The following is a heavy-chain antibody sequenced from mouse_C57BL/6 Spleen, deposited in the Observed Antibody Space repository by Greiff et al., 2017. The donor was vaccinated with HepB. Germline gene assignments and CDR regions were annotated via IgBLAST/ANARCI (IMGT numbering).Heavy chain of an antibody. CDR3: ASQLCAWFAY. CDR1: GFTFTDYY. Sequence: EVHLVESGGGLVQPGGSLSLSCAASGFTFTDYYMSWVRQPPGKALEWLGFIRNKANGYTTEYSASVKGRFTISRDNSQSILYLQMNALRAEDSATYYCASQLCAWFAYWGQGTLVTVSA. J-gene: IGHJ3*01. CDR2: IRNKANGYTT. D-gene: IGHD4-1*02. V-gene: IGHV7-3*01.